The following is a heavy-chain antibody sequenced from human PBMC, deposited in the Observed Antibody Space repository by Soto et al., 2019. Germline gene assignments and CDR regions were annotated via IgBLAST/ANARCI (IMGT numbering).Heavy chain of an antibody. CDR1: GFTFSSYG. Sequence: GGSLRLSCAASGFTFSSYGMHWVRQAPGKGLEWVAVISYDGSNKSYADSVKGRFTISRDNSKNTLYLQMNSLRAEDTAVYYCAKGPMWIAARRGNWFDPWGQGTLVTVSS. CDR3: AKGPMWIAARRGNWFDP. V-gene: IGHV3-30*18. J-gene: IGHJ5*02. D-gene: IGHD6-6*01. CDR2: ISYDGSNK.